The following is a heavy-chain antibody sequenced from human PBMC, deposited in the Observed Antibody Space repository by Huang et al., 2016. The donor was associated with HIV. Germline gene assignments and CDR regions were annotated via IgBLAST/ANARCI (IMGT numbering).Heavy chain of an antibody. CDR1: GFTFGDYA. CDR2: IRSKASGGTT. CDR3: TRGKGALDY. J-gene: IGHJ4*02. V-gene: IGHV3-49*03. Sequence: EVQLVESGGGLVQPGRSLRLSCTASGFTFGDYAMSWFRQAPGKGLDWVDFIRSKASGGTTEYAASVKGIFTISRDDSKSIAYLQMNSRKTEDTAVYYCTRGKGALDYWGQGTLVTVSS. D-gene: IGHD6-13*01.